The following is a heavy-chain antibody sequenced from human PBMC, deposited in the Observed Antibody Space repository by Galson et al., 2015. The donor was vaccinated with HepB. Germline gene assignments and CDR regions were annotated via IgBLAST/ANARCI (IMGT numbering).Heavy chain of an antibody. V-gene: IGHV3-23*01. D-gene: IGHD6-19*01. CDR3: AKGRGWYTGFDS. J-gene: IGHJ4*02. CDR1: GFIFSNYA. Sequence: SLRLSCAGSGFIFSNYALSWVRQAPGKGLQWVSGISGAAYGTYYADSVKGRFTISRDNSNSRLYLQMTSGTADDTATYFCAKGRGWYTGFDSWGQGALVTVSS. CDR2: ISGAAYGT.